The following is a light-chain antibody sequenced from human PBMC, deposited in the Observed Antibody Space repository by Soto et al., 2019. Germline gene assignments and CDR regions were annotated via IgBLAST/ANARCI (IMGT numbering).Light chain of an antibody. CDR1: QSLLHSDGKNY. J-gene: IGKJ5*01. V-gene: IGKV2-28*01. CDR3: LQYNSLYT. CDR2: LGS. Sequence: DIVMTQSPLSLPVTPGEPASISCRSSQSLLHSDGKNYLEWFVQKPGQSPRLLIYLGSSRSSGVPDRFSASGSGTEFTLTIRSLQPDDFATYYCLQYNSLYTFGQGTRLEIK.